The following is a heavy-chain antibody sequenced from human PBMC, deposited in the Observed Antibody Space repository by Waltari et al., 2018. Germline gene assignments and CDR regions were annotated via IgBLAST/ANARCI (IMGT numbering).Heavy chain of an antibody. CDR2: IYYRAPT. D-gene: IGHD3-3*01. V-gene: IGHV4-39*01. J-gene: IGHJ4*02. Sequence: QLQLQESGPGLVNPSETLSLTCTVSGDSINRDNYYCAWNRRPPGKGLEWIGSIYYRAPTYYIPSLNSRDSISIDTSRKQFSLKLTSVTAADTATYYCASYDIWNGYYLDWWGQGTLVTVSS. CDR3: ASYDIWNGYYLDW. CDR1: GDSINRDNYY.